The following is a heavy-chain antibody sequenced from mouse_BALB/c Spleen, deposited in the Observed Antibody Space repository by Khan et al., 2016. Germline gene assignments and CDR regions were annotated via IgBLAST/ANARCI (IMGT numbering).Heavy chain of an antibody. Sequence: EVQLQEPGPGLVKPSQSLSLTCTVTGYSITSDYAWNWIWQFPGNKLEWMGYIGYSGNTSYNPSPKSRISITRYTSKNQFFLQLNSVTTKDTATYYCARSNNYSKSPAWIVYWGQGTLVTVSA. V-gene: IGHV3-2*02. D-gene: IGHD1-1*01. CDR2: IGYSGNT. CDR3: ARSNNYSKSPAWIVY. J-gene: IGHJ3*01. CDR1: GYSITSDYA.